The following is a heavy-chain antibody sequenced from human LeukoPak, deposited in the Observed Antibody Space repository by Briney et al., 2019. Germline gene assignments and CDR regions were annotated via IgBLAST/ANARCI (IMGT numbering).Heavy chain of an antibody. CDR3: ARLSAADAFDI. V-gene: IGHV4-59*08. CDR1: GGSISSYY. J-gene: IGHJ3*02. CDR2: IYYSGST. Sequence: SETLSLTCTVSGGSISSYYWSWIRQPPGKGLEWIGYIYYSGSTNYNPSLKSRVTISVDTSENQFSLKLSSVTAADTAVYYCARLSAADAFDIWGQGTMVTVSS. D-gene: IGHD6-25*01.